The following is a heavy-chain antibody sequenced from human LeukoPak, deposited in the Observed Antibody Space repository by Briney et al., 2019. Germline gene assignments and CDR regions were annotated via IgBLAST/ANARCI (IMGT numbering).Heavy chain of an antibody. CDR3: ARTRVSGGTFYHPFDY. CDR2: FSGSGGST. V-gene: IGHV3-23*01. CDR1: GFTFSSYG. D-gene: IGHD2-15*01. J-gene: IGHJ4*02. Sequence: GGSLRLSCAASGFTFSSYGMSWVRQAPGKGLECIPGFSGSGGSTYYADSVKGRFTISRDNAKNSLSLQMNSLRAEDTAVYSCARTRVSGGTFYHPFDYWGQGTLVTVSS.